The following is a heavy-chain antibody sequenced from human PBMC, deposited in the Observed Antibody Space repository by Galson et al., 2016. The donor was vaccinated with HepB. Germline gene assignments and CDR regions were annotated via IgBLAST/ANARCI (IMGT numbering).Heavy chain of an antibody. CDR3: ARGELERGNNFDY. V-gene: IGHV3-23*01. Sequence: SLRLSCAASGFTFSSYAMSWVRQAPGKGLEWVSSISHSSSGAYYADSVKGRFTISRDNSNNTLYLEMNSLRPEDTAVYYCARGELERGNNFDYWGQGTLVTVS. CDR2: ISHSSSGA. D-gene: IGHD1-1*01. J-gene: IGHJ4*02. CDR1: GFTFSSYA.